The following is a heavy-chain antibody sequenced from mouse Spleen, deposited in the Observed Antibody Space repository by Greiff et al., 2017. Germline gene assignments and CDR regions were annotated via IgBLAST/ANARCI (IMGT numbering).Heavy chain of an antibody. CDR3: ARSHYYGSFDY. D-gene: IGHD1-2*01. Sequence: EVLLVESGGGLVQPGGSRKLSCAASGFTFSSFGMHWVRQAPEKGLEWVAYISSGSSTIYYADTVKGRFTISRDNPKNTLFLQMTSLRSEDTAMYYCARSHYYGSFDYWGQGTTLTVSS. V-gene: IGHV5-17*02. CDR2: ISSGSSTI. CDR1: GFTFSSFG. J-gene: IGHJ2*01.